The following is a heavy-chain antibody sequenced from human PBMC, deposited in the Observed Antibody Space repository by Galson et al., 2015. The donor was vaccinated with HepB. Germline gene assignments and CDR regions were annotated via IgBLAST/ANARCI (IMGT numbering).Heavy chain of an antibody. CDR3: ARDKVETVAGTGYFQH. CDR2: ISYDGRNK. D-gene: IGHD6-19*01. CDR1: GFTFSRYA. Sequence: SLRLSCAASGFTFSRYAMHWVRRAPGKGLEWVALISYDGRNKHYVDSVKGRFTISGDNSKNTLYLQMNSLRAEDTAVYYCARDKVETVAGTGYFQHWGQGTLVTVSS. J-gene: IGHJ1*01. V-gene: IGHV3-30*04.